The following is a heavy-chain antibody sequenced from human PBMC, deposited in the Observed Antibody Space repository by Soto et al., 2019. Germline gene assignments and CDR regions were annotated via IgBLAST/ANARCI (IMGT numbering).Heavy chain of an antibody. CDR2: ISTDSKYI. CDR3: TREEIAEAVSAATVVDF. J-gene: IGHJ4*02. CDR1: GFTFSSHS. D-gene: IGHD2-15*01. Sequence: EVLLVESGGGLVKPGGSLRLSCAVSGFTFSSHSMNWVRQAPGKGLEWVSSISTDSKYIYYADSVKGRFTTSRDNAQNALFLQIHSLRADDTAVYLRTREEIAEAVSAATVVDFWGKRTLVTVSS. V-gene: IGHV3-21*01.